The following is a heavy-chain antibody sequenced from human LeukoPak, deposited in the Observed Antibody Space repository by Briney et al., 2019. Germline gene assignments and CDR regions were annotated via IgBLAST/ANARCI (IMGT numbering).Heavy chain of an antibody. CDR2: IYYSGST. CDR1: GGSISSSSDY. CDR3: ARHDGPRVYSEFDP. V-gene: IGHV4-39*01. Sequence: PSETLSLTCTVSGGSISSSSDYWGWIRQPPGKGLEWIGGIYYSGSTYNNPSLKSRVTISVDTSKNQFSLKLSSVTAADTAVYYCARHDGPRVYSEFDPWGQGTLVTVSS. J-gene: IGHJ5*02. D-gene: IGHD6-13*01.